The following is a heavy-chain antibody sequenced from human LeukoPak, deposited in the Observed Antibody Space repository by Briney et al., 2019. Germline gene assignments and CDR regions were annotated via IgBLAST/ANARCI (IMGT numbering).Heavy chain of an antibody. CDR3: ARDQGSSLGMDV. CDR2: IHYSGST. D-gene: IGHD6-13*01. J-gene: IGHJ6*02. V-gene: IGHV4-59*02. Sequence: NPSETLSLTCTVSGGSVTSYYWSWIRQPPGKGLEWIGYIHYSGSTKSNPSLMSRVTISVDTSKNQLSLKLSSVTAADTAVYYCARDQGSSLGMDVWGQGTTVTVSS. CDR1: GGSVTSYY.